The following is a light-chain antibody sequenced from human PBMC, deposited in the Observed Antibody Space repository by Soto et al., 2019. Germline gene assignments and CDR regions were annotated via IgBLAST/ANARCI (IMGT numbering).Light chain of an antibody. CDR3: CSYGGSNTLV. CDR1: SSDVGNYNL. V-gene: IGLV2-23*01. J-gene: IGLJ2*01. CDR2: EGS. Sequence: QSALTQPASVSGSPGQSITISCTGTSSDVGNYNLVSWYQQHPGKAPKLMIYEGSKRPSGVSNRFSCSKSGNTASLTISGLQAEDGADYYCCSYGGSNTLVFGGGTKLTVL.